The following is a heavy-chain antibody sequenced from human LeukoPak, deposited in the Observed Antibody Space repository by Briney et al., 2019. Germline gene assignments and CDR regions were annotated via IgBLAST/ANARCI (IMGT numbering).Heavy chain of an antibody. V-gene: IGHV3-7*01. D-gene: IGHD6-19*01. CDR2: IKQDGSEK. Sequence: GGSLRLSCAASGFTFSNYWMSWVRQAPGKGLEWVANIKQDGSEKYYVNSVKGRFTISRDNAKNSLYLQMNSLRAEDTAVYYCARRYGSGWYYFDYWGQGTLVTVSS. J-gene: IGHJ4*02. CDR1: GFTFSNYW. CDR3: ARRYGSGWYYFDY.